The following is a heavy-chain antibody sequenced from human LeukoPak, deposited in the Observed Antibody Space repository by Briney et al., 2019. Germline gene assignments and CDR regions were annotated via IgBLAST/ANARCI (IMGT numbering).Heavy chain of an antibody. CDR3: ATGDSGSDLFDY. CDR2: FDPEDGET. CDR1: GYTLTELS. D-gene: IGHD1-26*01. J-gene: IGHJ4*02. V-gene: IGHV1-24*01. Sequence: ASVKVSCKVSGYTLTELSMHWVRQAPGKGLEWMGGFDPEDGETIYAQKFQGRVTMTEDTSTDTAYMELSSLRSEDTAVYHCATGDSGSDLFDYWGQGTLVTVSS.